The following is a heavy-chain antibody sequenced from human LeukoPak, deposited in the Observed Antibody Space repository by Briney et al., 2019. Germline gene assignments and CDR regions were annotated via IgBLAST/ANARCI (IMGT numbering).Heavy chain of an antibody. CDR1: GFTFSSYA. CDR2: ISSNGGST. Sequence: GGSLRLSCAASGFTFSSYAMHWVRQAPGKGLEYVSAISSNGGSTYYANSVKGRFTISRDNSKNTLYLQMNSLRAEDTAVYYCARDFDRYYMDVWGKGTTVTVSS. V-gene: IGHV3-64*01. CDR3: ARDFDRYYMDV. J-gene: IGHJ6*03.